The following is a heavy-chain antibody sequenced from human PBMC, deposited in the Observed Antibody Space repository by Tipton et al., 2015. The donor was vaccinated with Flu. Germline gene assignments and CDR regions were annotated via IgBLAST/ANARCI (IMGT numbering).Heavy chain of an antibody. D-gene: IGHD3-10*01. Sequence: TLSLTCSVSGDSIGSPYFWGWIRQPPGKGLEWIGNVHQAGSPYYNPSLRSRVTISVDRPKNQFSLRLTSVTAADTAVYSCARDQGFGGGLTYDYYALDVWGQGTTVTVSS. CDR2: VHQAGSP. CDR1: GDSIGSPYF. V-gene: IGHV4-38-2*02. CDR3: ARDQGFGGGLTYDYYALDV. J-gene: IGHJ6*02.